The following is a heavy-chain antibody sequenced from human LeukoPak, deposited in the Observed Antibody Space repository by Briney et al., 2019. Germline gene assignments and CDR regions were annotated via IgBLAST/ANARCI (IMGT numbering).Heavy chain of an antibody. CDR2: IIGSGGNT. CDR3: GKAQTACGGDCYSNFDY. J-gene: IGHJ4*02. CDR1: GFTFSSYA. D-gene: IGHD2-21*02. V-gene: IGHV3-23*01. Sequence: AGGSLRLSCAASGFTFSSYAMSWVRQAPGKGLEWVSAIIGSGGNTYYADSVKGRFTISRDNSKNTLYLQMNSLRAEDTAAYYCGKAQTACGGDCYSNFDYWGQGTLVSVSS.